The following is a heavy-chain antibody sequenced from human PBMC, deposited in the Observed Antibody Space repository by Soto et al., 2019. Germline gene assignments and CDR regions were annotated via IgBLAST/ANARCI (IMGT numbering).Heavy chain of an antibody. J-gene: IGHJ5*02. CDR3: ARALDYDFWGGRNWFDP. D-gene: IGHD3-3*01. CDR1: GGSITDIY. CDR2: IYYTGIT. Sequence: PSETLSLTCSVSGGSITDIYWTWIRQSPGKGLEWVGYIYYTGITNYNPSLKRRVTISLDRSKNQFSLKLDSVTAADTAVYYCARALDYDFWGGRNWFDPWGQGTLVTVSS. V-gene: IGHV4-59*01.